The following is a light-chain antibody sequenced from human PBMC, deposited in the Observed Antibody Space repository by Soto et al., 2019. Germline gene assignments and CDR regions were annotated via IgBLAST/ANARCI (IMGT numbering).Light chain of an antibody. J-gene: IGLJ3*02. CDR2: EVN. CDR1: SRDIGSYNL. Sequence: QSALSQPASVSGSPGQSVTISCTGTSRDIGSYNLVSWYHHQSGQAPKLVIYEVNKRPSVASNRFSGSKSGNTASLIIAGLQPEDEGEYYCCSYAGGRTFVVFGGGTKLTVL. V-gene: IGLV2-23*02. CDR3: CSYAGGRTFVV.